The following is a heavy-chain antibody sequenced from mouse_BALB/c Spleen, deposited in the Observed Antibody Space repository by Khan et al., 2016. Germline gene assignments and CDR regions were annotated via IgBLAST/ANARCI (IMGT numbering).Heavy chain of an antibody. D-gene: IGHD2-1*01. CDR3: ARHGNSALDH. Sequence: EVKLLEPGGGLVQPGGSLKLSCAASGFAFSRYWMSWVRQAPGKGLEWIGEINPDSSTIHYTPSLKDKFIISRDNAKNTLYLQMSNVRSADTALYYCARHGNSALDHWGQGTTLTVSS. V-gene: IGHV4-1*02. CDR2: INPDSSTI. CDR1: GFAFSRYW. J-gene: IGHJ2*01.